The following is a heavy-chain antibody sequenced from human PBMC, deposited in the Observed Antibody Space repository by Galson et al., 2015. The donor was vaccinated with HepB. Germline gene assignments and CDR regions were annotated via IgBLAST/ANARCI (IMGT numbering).Heavy chain of an antibody. CDR3: ARRWDCSSTSCPRAFDI. CDR2: IYPGDSDT. J-gene: IGHJ3*02. CDR1: GYSFTSYW. D-gene: IGHD2-2*01. Sequence: QSGAEVKKPGESLKISCKGSGYSFTSYWIGWVRQMPGKGLEWMGIIYPGDSDTRYSPSFQGQVTISADKSISTAYLQWSSLKASDTAMYYCARRWDCSSTSCPRAFDIWGQGTMVTVSS. V-gene: IGHV5-51*03.